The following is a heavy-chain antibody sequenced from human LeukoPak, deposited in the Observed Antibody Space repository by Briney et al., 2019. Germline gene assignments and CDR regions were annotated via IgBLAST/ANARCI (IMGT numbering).Heavy chain of an antibody. Sequence: SETLSLTCTVSGGSISSYYWSWIRQPPGKGLEWIGYIYYGGSTNYNPSLKSRVTISVDTSKNQFSLKLSSVTAADTAVYYCARDYYDSSGYGYYYGMDVWGQGTTVTVSS. CDR1: GGSISSYY. CDR3: ARDYYDSSGYGYYYGMDV. V-gene: IGHV4-59*01. D-gene: IGHD3-22*01. J-gene: IGHJ6*02. CDR2: IYYGGST.